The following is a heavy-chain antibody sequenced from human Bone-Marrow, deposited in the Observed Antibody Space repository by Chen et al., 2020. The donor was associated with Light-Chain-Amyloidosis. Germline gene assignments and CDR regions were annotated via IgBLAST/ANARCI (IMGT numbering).Heavy chain of an antibody. J-gene: IGHJ4*02. CDR2: IYPDDSDA. Sequence: EVQLEQSGPEVKKPGDSLKISCTGPGYTFPNYWIGWVRQMPGKGLEWMGVIYPDDSDARYSPSFEGQVTISADKSITTAYLQWRSLKASDTAMYYYSTLIDGYNFDYCGQGTLVTVSS. D-gene: IGHD5-12*01. CDR3: STLIDGYNFDY. V-gene: IGHV5-51*01. CDR1: GYTFPNYW.